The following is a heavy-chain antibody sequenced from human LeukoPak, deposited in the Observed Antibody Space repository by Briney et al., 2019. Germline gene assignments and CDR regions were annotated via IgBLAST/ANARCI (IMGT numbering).Heavy chain of an antibody. D-gene: IGHD2-2*01. J-gene: IGHJ3*02. CDR2: ISNNGGST. CDR3: VKDRYGYSTNCIDAFAI. Sequence: GGSLRPSFSASGFTLPSAAMRWVRQAPGTGLEYVSVISNNGGSTYYADSVKGRFTISRDNSKNTLYLQMSSLRAEDTAVYYCVKDRYGYSTNCIDAFAIWGQGTMVTVSS. CDR1: GFTLPSAA. V-gene: IGHV3-64D*09.